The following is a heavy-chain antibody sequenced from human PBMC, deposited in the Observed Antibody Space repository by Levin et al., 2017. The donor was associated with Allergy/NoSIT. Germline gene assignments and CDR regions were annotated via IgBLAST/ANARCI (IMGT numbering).Heavy chain of an antibody. CDR3: AKGYSSSWAKNNWFDP. CDR2: ISGSGGST. J-gene: IGHJ5*02. CDR1: GFTFSSYA. V-gene: IGHV3-23*01. D-gene: IGHD6-13*01. Sequence: PGGSLRLSCAASGFTFSSYAMSWVRQAPGKGLEWVSAISGSGGSTYYADSVKGRFTISRDNSKNTLYLQMNSLRAEDTAVYYCAKGYSSSWAKNNWFDPWGQGTLVTVSS.